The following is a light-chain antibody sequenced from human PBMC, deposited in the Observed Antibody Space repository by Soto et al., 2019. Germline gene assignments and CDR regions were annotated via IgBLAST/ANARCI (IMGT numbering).Light chain of an antibody. CDR2: AAS. Sequence: DIQLTQSPSFLSASVGDRVTITCRASQGFSNSLAWYQQKPGKAPKLLIDAASTLQSGVPSRFSGSGSGTEFTLTISSLQPEDFATYYCQQPDSYPCTFGQGTKLEIK. CDR1: QGFSNS. V-gene: IGKV1-9*01. J-gene: IGKJ2*02. CDR3: QQPDSYPCT.